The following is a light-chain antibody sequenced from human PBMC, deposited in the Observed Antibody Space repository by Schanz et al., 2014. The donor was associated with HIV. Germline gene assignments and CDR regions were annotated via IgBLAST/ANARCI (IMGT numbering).Light chain of an antibody. CDR2: AAS. J-gene: IGKJ4*01. Sequence: DIQMTQSPSSVSASVGDSVTITCRASQGISSWLAWYQQKPGRAPKLLISAASSLQSGVPPRFSGSGSGTDFTLTISSLQAEDFATYYCQQYYSYPLTFGGGTKVEIK. CDR3: QQYYSYPLT. V-gene: IGKV1-12*01. CDR1: QGISSW.